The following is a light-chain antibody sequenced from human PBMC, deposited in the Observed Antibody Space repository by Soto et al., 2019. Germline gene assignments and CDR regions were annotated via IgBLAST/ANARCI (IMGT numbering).Light chain of an antibody. CDR2: AAS. Sequence: AIQMTQSPSSLSASVGDRVTITCRASQAIGNDLGWYQQIPGKAPKLLIYAASRLHSGVPSKFSGSGSGSDFTLTISSLQPEDFATYYCLQNYRSPWTFGQGTKGELK. CDR3: LQNYRSPWT. V-gene: IGKV1-6*01. CDR1: QAIGND. J-gene: IGKJ1*01.